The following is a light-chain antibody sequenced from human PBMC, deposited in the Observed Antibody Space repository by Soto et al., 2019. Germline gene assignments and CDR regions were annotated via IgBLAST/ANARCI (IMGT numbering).Light chain of an antibody. Sequence: QSVLIQPPSASGTPGQRVTISCSGSSSNIGSNAVNWYQQLPGTAPKVLIYSNNQRPSGVPDRVSGSKSGTAASLAISGLQSEDEADYYCCSYAGSSIVYVFGTGTKLTVL. J-gene: IGLJ1*01. CDR1: SSNIGSNA. CDR2: SNN. V-gene: IGLV1-44*01. CDR3: CSYAGSSIVYV.